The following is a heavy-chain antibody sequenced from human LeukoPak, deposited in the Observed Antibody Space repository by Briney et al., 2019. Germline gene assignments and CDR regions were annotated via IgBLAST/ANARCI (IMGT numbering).Heavy chain of an antibody. CDR1: GFTFSDHY. CDR3: VRYCSSTSCYRTAFDI. Sequence: GGSLRLSCAASGFTFSDHYMDWVRQAPGKGLGWVGRTRNKANSYTTEYAASVKGRFTISRDDSKNSLYLQMNSLKTEDTAVYYCVRYCSSTSCYRTAFDIWGQGTVVTVSS. D-gene: IGHD2-2*01. CDR2: TRNKANSYTT. J-gene: IGHJ3*02. V-gene: IGHV3-72*01.